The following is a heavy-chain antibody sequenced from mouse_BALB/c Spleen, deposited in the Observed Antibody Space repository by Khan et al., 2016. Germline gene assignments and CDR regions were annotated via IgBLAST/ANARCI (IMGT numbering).Heavy chain of an antibody. V-gene: IGHV14-3*02. J-gene: IGHJ3*01. D-gene: IGHD2-4*01. Sequence: VRLQQSGAELVKPGASVKLSCTASGFNIKDTYMHWVKQRPEQGLEWIGRIDPANGNTKYDPKFQGKATITADTSSKTAYLQLSSLTAEYAAVYYCARSPYDYDVRFAYWGQGTLVTVSA. CDR1: GFNIKDTY. CDR2: IDPANGNT. CDR3: ARSPYDYDVRFAY.